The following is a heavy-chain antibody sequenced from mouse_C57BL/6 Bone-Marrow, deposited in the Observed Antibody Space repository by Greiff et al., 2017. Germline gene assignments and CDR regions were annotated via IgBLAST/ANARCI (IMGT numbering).Heavy chain of an antibody. V-gene: IGHV1-59*01. CDR2: IDPSDSYT. Sequence: QVHVKQPGAELVRPGTSVKLSCKASGYTFTSYWMHWVKQRPGQGLEWIGVIDPSDSYTNYNQKFKGKATLTVDTSSSTAYMQLSSLTSEDSAVYYCASATIVTTYYFDYWGQGTTLTGSS. D-gene: IGHD2-5*01. J-gene: IGHJ2*01. CDR3: ASATIVTTYYFDY. CDR1: GYTFTSYW.